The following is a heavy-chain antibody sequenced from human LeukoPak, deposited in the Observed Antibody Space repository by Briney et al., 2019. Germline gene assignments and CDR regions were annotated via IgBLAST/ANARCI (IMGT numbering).Heavy chain of an antibody. Sequence: SETLSLTCTVSGGSISSYYWSWIRQPAGKGLEWIGRIYTSGSTNYNPSLKSRVTMSVDTSKNQFSLKLSSVTAADTAVYYCARGPWVSYYYYYMDVWGKGTTVTVSS. CDR3: ARGPWVSYYYYYMDV. V-gene: IGHV4-4*07. J-gene: IGHJ6*03. CDR2: IYTSGST. D-gene: IGHD7-27*01. CDR1: GGSISSYY.